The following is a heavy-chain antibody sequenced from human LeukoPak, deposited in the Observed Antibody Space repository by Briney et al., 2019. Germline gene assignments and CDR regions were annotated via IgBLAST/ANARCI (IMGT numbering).Heavy chain of an antibody. D-gene: IGHD3-10*01. CDR1: GFTFSSYS. CDR2: IYSGGST. V-gene: IGHV3-66*01. CDR3: ARGFGSGIY. J-gene: IGHJ4*02. Sequence: GGSLRLSCAASGFTFSSYSMNWVRQAPGKGLEWVSVIYSGGSTYYADSVKGRFTISRDNSKNTLYLQMNSLRAEDTAVYYCARGFGSGIYWGQGTLVTVSS.